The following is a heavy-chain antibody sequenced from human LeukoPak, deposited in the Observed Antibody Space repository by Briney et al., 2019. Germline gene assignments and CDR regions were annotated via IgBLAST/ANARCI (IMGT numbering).Heavy chain of an antibody. CDR3: ARVVGSRYGDYPLFDY. CDR1: GGSISGYY. V-gene: IGHV4-34*01. CDR2: INHSGST. Sequence: KPSETLSLTCAVYGGSISGYYWSWIRQPPGKGLEWIGEINHSGSTNYNPSLKSRVTISVDTSKNQFSLKLSSVTAADTAVYYCARVVGSRYGDYPLFDYWGQGTLVTVSS. D-gene: IGHD4-17*01. J-gene: IGHJ4*02.